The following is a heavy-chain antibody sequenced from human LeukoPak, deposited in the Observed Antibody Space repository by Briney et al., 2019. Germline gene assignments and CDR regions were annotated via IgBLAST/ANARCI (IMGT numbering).Heavy chain of an antibody. Sequence: PGGPLRLSCAASGFTFSTYWMHWVRHAPGKGPLWVSHINGDGSTTNYADSVKGRFTVSRDNAKNTLYLQMNSLRAEDTAVYYCAEAASVRGVSYWGQGTLVTVSS. J-gene: IGHJ4*02. CDR1: GFTFSTYW. CDR2: INGDGSTT. V-gene: IGHV3-74*01. D-gene: IGHD3-10*01. CDR3: AEAASVRGVSY.